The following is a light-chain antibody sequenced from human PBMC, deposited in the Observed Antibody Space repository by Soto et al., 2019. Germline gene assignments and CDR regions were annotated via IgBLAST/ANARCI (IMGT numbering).Light chain of an antibody. CDR2: LGS. V-gene: IGKV2-28*01. CDR3: LQGLQTPSIT. Sequence: DIVMTQSPLSLPVTPGEPASISCRSSQSLLHSNGYTYLDGYLQKPGQSPQLLIYLGSNRASRVPGRFNGSGSVTDFTLKISSVEAEDVWVYYSLQGLQTPSITFGQGTRLEIK. CDR1: QSLLHSNGYTY. J-gene: IGKJ5*01.